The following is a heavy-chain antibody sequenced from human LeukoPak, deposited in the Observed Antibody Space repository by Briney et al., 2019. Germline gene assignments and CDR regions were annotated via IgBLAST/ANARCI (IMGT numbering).Heavy chain of an antibody. CDR1: GFTFSNYW. D-gene: IGHD1-7*01. CDR2: IKQDGSEK. Sequence: LPGGSLRLSCAASGFTFSNYWMSWVRQAPGKGLEWVANIKQDGSEKNYVNSVKGRFTISRDNAKNSLYLQMNSLRAEDTAIYYCAREDDWNYEDYWGQGTLVTVSS. J-gene: IGHJ4*02. CDR3: AREDDWNYEDY. V-gene: IGHV3-7*01.